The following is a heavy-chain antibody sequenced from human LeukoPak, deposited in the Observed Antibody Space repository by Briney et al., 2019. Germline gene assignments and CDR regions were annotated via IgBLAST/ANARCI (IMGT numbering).Heavy chain of an antibody. CDR2: IYYSGST. Sequence: SETLSLTCTVSGGSISSSSYYWGWIRQPPGKGLEWIGSIYYSGSTYYNPSLKSRVTISVDTSKNQFSLNLSSVTAADTAVYYCARAPGGNPTTHYFDYRGQGTLVTVSS. V-gene: IGHV4-39*07. J-gene: IGHJ4*02. CDR3: ARAPGGNPTTHYFDY. D-gene: IGHD1-14*01. CDR1: GGSISSSSYY.